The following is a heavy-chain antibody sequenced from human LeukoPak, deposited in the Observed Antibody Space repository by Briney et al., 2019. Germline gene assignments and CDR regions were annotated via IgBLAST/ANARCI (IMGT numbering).Heavy chain of an antibody. V-gene: IGHV1-8*01. D-gene: IGHD1-7*01. CDR1: GYTFTSYD. Sequence: ASVKVSCKASGYTFTSYDINWVRQATGQGLEWMGWMNPNSGNTGCAQKFQGRVTMTRNTSISTAYMELSSLRSEDTAVYYCARVARTNGNYYYYYMDVWGKGTTVTVSS. J-gene: IGHJ6*03. CDR3: ARVARTNGNYYYYYMDV. CDR2: MNPNSGNT.